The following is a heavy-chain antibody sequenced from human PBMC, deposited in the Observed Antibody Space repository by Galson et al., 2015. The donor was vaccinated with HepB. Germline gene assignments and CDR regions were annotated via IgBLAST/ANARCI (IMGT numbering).Heavy chain of an antibody. Sequence: GAEVKKPGASLKISCKGSGYTFTTNYIAWLRQMPGKGLEWMGVIYPADSNTRYSPSFQGQVTISADKSISTAYLQWSSLKASDTAMYYCAGRSAYGDYDWFDAWGQGTPVTVSS. J-gene: IGHJ5*02. CDR1: GYTFTTNY. V-gene: IGHV5-51*03. CDR2: IYPADSNT. CDR3: AGRSAYGDYDWFDA. D-gene: IGHD4-17*01.